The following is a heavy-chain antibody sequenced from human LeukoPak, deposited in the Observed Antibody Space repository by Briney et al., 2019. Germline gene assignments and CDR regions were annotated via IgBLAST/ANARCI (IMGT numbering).Heavy chain of an antibody. D-gene: IGHD6-19*01. CDR3: ATDGYSSGWYDWFDP. J-gene: IGHJ5*02. Sequence: SETLSLTCTVSGGSISSYYWSWIRQPAGKGLEWIGRIYTSGSTNYNPSLKSRVTMSVDTSKNQFSLKLSSVTAANTAVYYCATDGYSSGWYDWFDPWGQGTLVTVSS. V-gene: IGHV4-4*07. CDR2: IYTSGST. CDR1: GGSISSYY.